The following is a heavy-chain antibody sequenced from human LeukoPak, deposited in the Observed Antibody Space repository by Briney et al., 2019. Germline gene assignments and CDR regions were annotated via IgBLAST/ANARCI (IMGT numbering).Heavy chain of an antibody. D-gene: IGHD1-26*01. Sequence: ASVKVSCWAPGHTFTAYYIHWVRQAPGQGLEWMGWIDPDSGSAYYPQKFRGRVTMTRDTSISTAYMELSGLKSDDSALYYCARDKGRVGATKEAFDIWGQGTMVSVSS. CDR3: ARDKGRVGATKEAFDI. J-gene: IGHJ3*02. V-gene: IGHV1-2*02. CDR2: IDPDSGSA. CDR1: GHTFTAYY.